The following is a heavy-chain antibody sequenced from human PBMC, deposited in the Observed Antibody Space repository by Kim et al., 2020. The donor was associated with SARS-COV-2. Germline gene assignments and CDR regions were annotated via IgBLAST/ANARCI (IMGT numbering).Heavy chain of an antibody. J-gene: IGHJ6*02. D-gene: IGHD2-2*02. CDR3: TTDERYCSSTSCYSGKQSYYYYYGMDV. V-gene: IGHV3-15*01. CDR2: IKSKTDGGTT. CDR1: GFTFSNAW. Sequence: GGSLRLSCAASGFTFSNAWMSWVRQAPGKGLEWVGRIKSKTDGGTTDYAAPVKGRFTISRDDSKNTLYLQMNSLKTEDTAVYYCTTDERYCSSTSCYSGKQSYYYYYGMDVWGQGTTVTVSS.